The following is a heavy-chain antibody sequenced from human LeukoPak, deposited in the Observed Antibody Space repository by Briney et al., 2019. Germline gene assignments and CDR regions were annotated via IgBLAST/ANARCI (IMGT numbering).Heavy chain of an antibody. D-gene: IGHD2-21*02. CDR3: ARLPCGGDCYNNWFDP. V-gene: IGHV4-59*01. CDR1: GGSISSYY. J-gene: IGHJ5*02. CDR2: IYYSGST. Sequence: SETLSLTCSVAGGSISSYYWSWIRQPPGKGLEWIGYIYYSGSTNYNPSLKSRVTISVDTSKNQFSLKLSSVTAADTAVYYCARLPCGGDCYNNWFDPWGQGTLVTVSS.